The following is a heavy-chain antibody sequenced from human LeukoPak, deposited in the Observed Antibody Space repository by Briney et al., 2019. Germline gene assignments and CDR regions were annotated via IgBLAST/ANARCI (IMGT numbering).Heavy chain of an antibody. CDR1: GFTFSSYG. CDR3: AKDSYDFWSGYHTRPFDY. J-gene: IGHJ4*02. V-gene: IGHV3-30*02. CDR2: IRYDGSNK. Sequence: PGGSLRLSCAASGFTFSSYGMHWVRQAPGKGLERVAFIRYDGSNKYYADSVKGRFTISRDNSKNTLYLQMNSLRAEDTAVYYCAKDSYDFWSGYHTRPFDYWGQGTLVTVSS. D-gene: IGHD3-3*01.